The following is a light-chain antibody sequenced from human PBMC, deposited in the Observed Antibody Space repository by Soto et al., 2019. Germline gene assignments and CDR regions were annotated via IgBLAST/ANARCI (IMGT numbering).Light chain of an antibody. CDR1: QSVSSSY. J-gene: IGKJ5*01. V-gene: IGKV3-20*01. CDR2: GAS. Sequence: ENVLTQSPVTLSLSPGGRATLCCRASQSVSSSYLTWYQQKPGQAPRLLIHGASNRANGIPDRFSGSGFATDFTLTISRMEPKDFAVYYCNQYGGSHFTFGQGTRLEIK. CDR3: NQYGGSHFT.